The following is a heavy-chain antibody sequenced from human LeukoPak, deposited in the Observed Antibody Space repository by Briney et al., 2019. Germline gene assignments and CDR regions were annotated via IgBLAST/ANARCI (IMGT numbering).Heavy chain of an antibody. D-gene: IGHD6-13*01. Sequence: ASVKVSCKASGYTLTSYDINWVRQATGQGLEWMGWMNPNSGNTGYAQKFQGRVTITRNTSISTAYMELSSLRSEDTAVYYCARAWGAAAGYYFDYWGQGTLVTVSS. J-gene: IGHJ4*02. V-gene: IGHV1-8*03. CDR3: ARAWGAAAGYYFDY. CDR1: GYTLTSYD. CDR2: MNPNSGNT.